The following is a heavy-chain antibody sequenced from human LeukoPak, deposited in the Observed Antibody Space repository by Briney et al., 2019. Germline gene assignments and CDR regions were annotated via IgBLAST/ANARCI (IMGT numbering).Heavy chain of an antibody. J-gene: IGHJ4*02. V-gene: IGHV1-18*01. CDR2: ISAYNGNT. D-gene: IGHD3-10*01. CDR1: GYTFTSYD. Sequence: GASVKVSCKASGYTFTSYDMNWVRQAPGQGLEWMGWISAYNGNTNYAQKLQGRVTMTTDTSTSTAYMELRSLRSDDTAVYYCARDFPGAEYYGSGSYPFDYWGQGTLVTVSS. CDR3: ARDFPGAEYYGSGSYPFDY.